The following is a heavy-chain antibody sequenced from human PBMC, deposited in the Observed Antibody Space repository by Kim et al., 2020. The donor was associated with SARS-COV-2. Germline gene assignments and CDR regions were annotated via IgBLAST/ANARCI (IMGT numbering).Heavy chain of an antibody. Sequence: GNTNYNPSLKSRVTMSIDTSKNQFSLKLSFVTAADTAVYYCVRHGGFYFDYWGQGTLVTVSS. CDR3: VRHGGFYFDY. V-gene: IGHV4-34*01. CDR2: GNT. J-gene: IGHJ4*02. D-gene: IGHD3-10*01.